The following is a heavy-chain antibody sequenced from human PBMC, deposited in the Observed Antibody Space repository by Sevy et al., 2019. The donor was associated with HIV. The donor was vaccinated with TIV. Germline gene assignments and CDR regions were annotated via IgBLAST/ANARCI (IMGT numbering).Heavy chain of an antibody. J-gene: IGHJ6*02. D-gene: IGHD3-16*02. CDR1: GFTFSSYA. CDR3: ALDEGSYRSYYYYYGMDV. V-gene: IGHV3-23*01. Sequence: VGSLRLSCAASGFTFSSYAMSWVRQAPGKGLEWVSAISGSGGSTYYADSVKGRFTISRDNSKNTLYLQMNSLRAEDTAVYYCALDEGSYRSYYYYYGMDVWGQGTTVTVSS. CDR2: ISGSGGST.